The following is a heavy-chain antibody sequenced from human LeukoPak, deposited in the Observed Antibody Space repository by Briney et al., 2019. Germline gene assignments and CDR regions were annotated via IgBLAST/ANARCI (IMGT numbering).Heavy chain of an antibody. D-gene: IGHD3-22*01. CDR2: IYYSGST. V-gene: IGHV4-39*07. CDR3: AFTYYCDSSGYSYYYYMDV. Sequence: SETLSLTCTVSGGSISSSSYYWGWIRQPPGKGLEWIGSIYYSGSTYYNPSLKSRVTISVDTSKNQFSLKLSSVTAADTAVYYCAFTYYCDSSGYSYYYYMDVWGKGTTVAVSS. J-gene: IGHJ6*03. CDR1: GGSISSSSYY.